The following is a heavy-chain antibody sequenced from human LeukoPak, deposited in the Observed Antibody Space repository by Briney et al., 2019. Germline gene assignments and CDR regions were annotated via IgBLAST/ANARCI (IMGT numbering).Heavy chain of an antibody. CDR3: VREVRGLDK. Sequence: PGGSLRLSCAASGFTFVNYVVNWVRQVPGKGLEWVSSISSSSSYIYYADSLKGRFTISRDNAKNSLFLQMNSLRAEDTAVYFCVREVRGLDKWGQGTLVTVSS. J-gene: IGHJ4*02. V-gene: IGHV3-21*01. CDR2: ISSSSSYI. CDR1: GFTFVNYV. D-gene: IGHD1-1*01.